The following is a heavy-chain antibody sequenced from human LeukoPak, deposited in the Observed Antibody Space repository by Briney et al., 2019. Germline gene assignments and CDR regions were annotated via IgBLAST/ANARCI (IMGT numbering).Heavy chain of an antibody. CDR3: ARWGSLNVDY. J-gene: IGHJ4*02. V-gene: IGHV3-66*01. D-gene: IGHD3-16*01. CDR1: GLTVSSNY. Sequence: GGSLRLSCAASGLTVSSNYMSWVRQAPGKGLEWVSVIYSSGSTYYADSVKGRFTISRDNSKNTLYIQMNSLRVEDTAVYYCARWGSLNVDYWGQGTLVTVSS. CDR2: IYSSGST.